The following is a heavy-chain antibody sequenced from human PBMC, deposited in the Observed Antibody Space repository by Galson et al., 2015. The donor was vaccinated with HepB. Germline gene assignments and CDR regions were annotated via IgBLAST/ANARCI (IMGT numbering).Heavy chain of an antibody. Sequence: SVKVSCKASGYTFTSYDINWVRQATGQGLEWMGWMNPNSGNTGYAQKFQGRVTMTRNTSISTAYMELSSLRSEDTAVYYCARGLLAAAAGAPNWFDPWGQGTLVTVSS. CDR1: GYTFTSYD. CDR2: MNPNSGNT. J-gene: IGHJ5*02. CDR3: ARGLLAAAAGAPNWFDP. V-gene: IGHV1-8*01. D-gene: IGHD6-13*01.